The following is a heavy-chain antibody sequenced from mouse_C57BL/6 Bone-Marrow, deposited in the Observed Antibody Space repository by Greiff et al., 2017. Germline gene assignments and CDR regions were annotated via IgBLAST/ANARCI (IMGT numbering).Heavy chain of an antibody. V-gene: IGHV5-6*01. D-gene: IGHD2-12*01. CDR1: GFTFTSYC. CDR2: ISRGGSYT. J-gene: IGHJ3*01. CDR3: ARRRILRGRFAY. Sequence: EVQLLESGGDLVKPGGSLKLSCAASGFTFTSYCMSWVRQTPDKRLEWVATISRGGSYTNYPDSVKGRFTITRDTARNTLYLQMSSLKSEDAAVYYCARRRILRGRFAYWGQGTLVTVSA.